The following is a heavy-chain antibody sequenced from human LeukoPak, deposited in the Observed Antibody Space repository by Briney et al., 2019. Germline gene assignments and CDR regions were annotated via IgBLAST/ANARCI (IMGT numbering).Heavy chain of an antibody. D-gene: IGHD6-19*01. CDR2: ISTSGST. Sequence: PGGSLRLSCAASGFIVNSNYMSWVRQVSGEGLEFVSLISTSGSTDYADSVKGRFTISSDNSKNTEHLHMNSLRAEDTAVYYCARVRSDSRGWYEFDYWGQGTLVTVS. V-gene: IGHV3-53*01. CDR3: ARVRSDSRGWYEFDY. J-gene: IGHJ4*02. CDR1: GFIVNSNY.